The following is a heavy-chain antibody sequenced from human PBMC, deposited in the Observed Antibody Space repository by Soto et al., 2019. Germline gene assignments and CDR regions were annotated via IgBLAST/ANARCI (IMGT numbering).Heavy chain of an antibody. V-gene: IGHV4-39*01. CDR2: VYYNGSP. CDR1: RGSIQSSTYY. Sequence: QQQLQESGPGLVKPSETLSLTCTVSRGSIQSSTYYWGWIRQPPGKGLEWIGTVYYNGSPYFNPSLKSRLTLSADPSQNQFSLRLASVTAADTAVYYCARQTYLTYFDIWGQGTMVTVSS. J-gene: IGHJ3*02. CDR3: ARQTYLTYFDI. D-gene: IGHD3-16*01.